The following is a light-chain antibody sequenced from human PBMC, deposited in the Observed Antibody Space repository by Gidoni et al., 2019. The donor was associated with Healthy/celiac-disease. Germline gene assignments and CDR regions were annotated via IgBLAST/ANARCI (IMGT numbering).Light chain of an antibody. V-gene: IGKV3-15*01. J-gene: IGKJ1*01. CDR3: QQYNNWPPPVT. CDR1: QSVSSN. Sequence: EIVMTQSPATLSVSPGERATLSCRASQSVSSNLAWYQQKPGQAPRLLIYGASTRATGIPARFSGRGSGTEFTLTISSLQSEDFAVYYCQQYNNWPPPVTFGQGTKVEIK. CDR2: GAS.